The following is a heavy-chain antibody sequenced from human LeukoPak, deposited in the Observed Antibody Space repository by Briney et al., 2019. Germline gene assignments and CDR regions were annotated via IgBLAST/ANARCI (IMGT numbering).Heavy chain of an antibody. J-gene: IGHJ4*02. CDR2: IWYDGSNE. V-gene: IGHV3-33*06. CDR1: GFTFSSYA. Sequence: GGSLRLSCAASGFTFSSYAMHWVRQAPGKGLEWVAVIWYDGSNENYADSVRGRFTVSRDNSKNTLYLHMNSVRAEDTAVYYCAKDRHGLRSYFDYWGQGTLVTVSS. D-gene: IGHD4-17*01. CDR3: AKDRHGLRSYFDY.